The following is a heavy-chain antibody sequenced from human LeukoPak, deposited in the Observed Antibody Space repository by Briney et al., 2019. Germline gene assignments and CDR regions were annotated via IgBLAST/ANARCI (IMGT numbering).Heavy chain of an antibody. J-gene: IGHJ3*01. CDR2: ISGRGDST. Sequence: GGSLRLSCAASGFTFTNYAMSWVRQAPGKGREWVSIISGRGDSTYSADSVKGRFTISRDNSKNTLYLQMNSLRAEDTARYYCAKTRKYFDWLYDAFDFWGQGTMVSVSS. CDR3: AKTRKYFDWLYDAFDF. CDR1: GFTFTNYA. D-gene: IGHD3-9*01. V-gene: IGHV3-23*01.